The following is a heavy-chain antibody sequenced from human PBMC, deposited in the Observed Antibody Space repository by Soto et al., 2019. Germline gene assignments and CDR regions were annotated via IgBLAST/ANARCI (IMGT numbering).Heavy chain of an antibody. J-gene: IGHJ4*02. CDR3: ARDSSGNYGSYFFDH. D-gene: IGHD1-26*01. CDR1: GGSISSYY. V-gene: IGHV4-59*01. CDR2: IYFDGST. Sequence: SETLSLTCTVSGGSISSYYWSWIRQPPGKGLEWVGNIYFDGSTDYNPSLESRVTISVDRSKKQFSLKVSSVTAADTAVYYCARDSSGNYGSYFFDHWGQGTLVTVSS.